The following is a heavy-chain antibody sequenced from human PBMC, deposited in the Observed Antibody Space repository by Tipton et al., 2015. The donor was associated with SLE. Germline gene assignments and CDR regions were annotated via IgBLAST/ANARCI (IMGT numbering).Heavy chain of an antibody. CDR2: IYNSGST. J-gene: IGHJ6*03. Sequence: TLSLTCSVSGVSISSHSHYWGWIRQPPGKGLEWIGIIYNSGSTYSSPSLKSRVTISVDTSKNQFSLKLSSVTAADTAMYYCARERSGRFRYLDVWGKGTTVTVSS. D-gene: IGHD1-26*01. V-gene: IGHV4-39*07. CDR3: ARERSGRFRYLDV. CDR1: GVSISSHSHY.